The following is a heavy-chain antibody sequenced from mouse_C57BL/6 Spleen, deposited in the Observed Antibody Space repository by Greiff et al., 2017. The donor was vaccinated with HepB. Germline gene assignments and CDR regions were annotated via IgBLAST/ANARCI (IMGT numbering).Heavy chain of an antibody. J-gene: IGHJ1*03. CDR3: AREGLGRGWYFDV. D-gene: IGHD4-1*01. CDR2: ISDGGSYT. Sequence: EVKVVESGGGLVKPGGSLKLSCAASGFTFSSYAMSWVRQTPEKRLEWVATISDGGSYTYYPDNVKGRFTISRDNAKNNLYLQMSHLKSEDTAMYYCAREGLGRGWYFDVWGTGTTVTVAS. CDR1: GFTFSSYA. V-gene: IGHV5-4*01.